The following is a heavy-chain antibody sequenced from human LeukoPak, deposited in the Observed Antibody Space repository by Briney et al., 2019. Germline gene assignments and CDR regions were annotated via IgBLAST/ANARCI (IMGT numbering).Heavy chain of an antibody. J-gene: IGHJ4*02. CDR3: ARDKGPHSGSYFYY. V-gene: IGHV3-48*01. D-gene: IGHD1-26*01. CDR1: GFTFSSYS. Sequence: GGSLRLSCAASGFTFSSYSMNWVRQAPGKGLEWVSYISSSSSTIYYADSVKGRFTISRDNAKNSLYLQMNSLRAEDTAVYNCARDKGPHSGSYFYYWGQGTLVTVSS. CDR2: ISSSSSTI.